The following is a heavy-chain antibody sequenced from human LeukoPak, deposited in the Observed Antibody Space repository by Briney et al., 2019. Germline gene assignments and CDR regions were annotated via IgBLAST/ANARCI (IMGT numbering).Heavy chain of an antibody. V-gene: IGHV1-69*06. D-gene: IGHD5-24*01. Sequence: SVKVSCQASGGTFSSYAISWVRQAPGQGLEWMGGIIPIFGTANYAQKFQGRVTITADKSTSTAYVELSSLRSEDTAVYYCARDHRDGYDAFDIWGQGTMVTVSS. CDR1: GGTFSSYA. CDR2: IIPIFGTA. J-gene: IGHJ3*02. CDR3: ARDHRDGYDAFDI.